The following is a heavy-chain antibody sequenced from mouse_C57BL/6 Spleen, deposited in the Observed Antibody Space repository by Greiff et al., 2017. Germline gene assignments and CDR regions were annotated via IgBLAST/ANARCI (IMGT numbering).Heavy chain of an antibody. CDR1: GFTFSSYT. V-gene: IGHV5-9*01. Sequence: EVQLVESGGGLVKPGGSLKLSCAASGFTFSSYTMSWVRQTPEKRLEWVATISGGGGNTYYPDSVKGRFTISRDNAKNTLYLQMSSLRSEDTALYYCASDYDWYFDVWGTGTTVTVSS. J-gene: IGHJ1*03. CDR3: ASDYDWYFDV. CDR2: ISGGGGNT. D-gene: IGHD2-4*01.